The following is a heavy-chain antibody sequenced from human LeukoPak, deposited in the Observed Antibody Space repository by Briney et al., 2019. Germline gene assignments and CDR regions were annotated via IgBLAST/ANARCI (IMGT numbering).Heavy chain of an antibody. J-gene: IGHJ4*02. CDR3: ARVSDCGGDCRASFFDY. CDR2: ISAYNGNT. Sequence: GASVKVSCKASGYTFTSYGISWVRQAPGQGLEWMGWISAYNGNTNSAQKLQGRVTMTTDTSTSTAYMELRSLRSDDTAVYYCARVSDCGGDCRASFFDYWGQGTLVTVSS. D-gene: IGHD2-21*02. V-gene: IGHV1-18*01. CDR1: GYTFTSYG.